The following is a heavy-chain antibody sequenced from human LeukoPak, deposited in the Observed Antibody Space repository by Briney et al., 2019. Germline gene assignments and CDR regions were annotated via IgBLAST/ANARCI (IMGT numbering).Heavy chain of an antibody. Sequence: SETLSLTCTVPGGSISSGSYYWSWIRQPAGKGLEWIGRIYTSGSTNYNPSLKSRVTISVDTSKNQFSLKLSSVTAADTAVYYCARGVVPAAIGAFDIWGQGTMVTVSS. V-gene: IGHV4-61*02. CDR2: IYTSGST. CDR1: GGSISSGSYY. CDR3: ARGVVPAAIGAFDI. D-gene: IGHD2-2*01. J-gene: IGHJ3*02.